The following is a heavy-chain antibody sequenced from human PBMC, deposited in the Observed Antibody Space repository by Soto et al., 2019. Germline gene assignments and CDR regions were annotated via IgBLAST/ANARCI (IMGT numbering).Heavy chain of an antibody. CDR2: INPNSGDT. D-gene: IGHD6-13*01. V-gene: IGHV1-2*02. Sequence: QVQLVQSGAEVKKPGASVKVSCKASGYTFIAYFIHWVRQAPGQGLEWMGWINPNSGDTSYAQKFQGRGTMTRNTSSRTSYMELSRLRSDDTAVFYCAKIAAGGDFDFWGQGTQVTVSS. J-gene: IGHJ5*01. CDR3: AKIAAGGDFDF. CDR1: GYTFIAYF.